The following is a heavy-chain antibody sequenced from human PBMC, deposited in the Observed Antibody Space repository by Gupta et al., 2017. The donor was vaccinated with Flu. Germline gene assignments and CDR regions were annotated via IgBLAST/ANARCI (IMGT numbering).Heavy chain of an antibody. Sequence: GMHWVRQAPGKGLEWVALIWYDGSNEYYADSMKGRFTISRDNSRNTLFLQMDSLRAEDTAVYYCAREVRYSSALNLDCWGQGTLVTVSS. CDR1: G. J-gene: IGHJ4*02. D-gene: IGHD6-19*01. CDR2: IWYDGSNE. CDR3: AREVRYSSALNLDC. V-gene: IGHV3-33*01.